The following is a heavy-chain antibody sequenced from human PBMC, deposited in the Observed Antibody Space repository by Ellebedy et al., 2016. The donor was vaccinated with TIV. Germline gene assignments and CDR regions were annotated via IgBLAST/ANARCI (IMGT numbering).Heavy chain of an antibody. CDR1: GFTFSDYG. CDR3: ARDVWGGGWA. V-gene: IGHV3-7*01. Sequence: PGGSLRLSCAASGFTFSDYGMHWVRQTPGKGLEWVANIKQDGSEKYYVDSVKGRFTISRDNAKNSVYLQLSSLGAEDTAVYYCARDVWGGGWAWGQGTPVTVSS. CDR2: IKQDGSEK. J-gene: IGHJ5*02. D-gene: IGHD6-19*01.